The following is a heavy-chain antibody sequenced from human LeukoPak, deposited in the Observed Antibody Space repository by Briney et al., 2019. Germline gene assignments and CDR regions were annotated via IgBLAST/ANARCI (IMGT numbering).Heavy chain of an antibody. D-gene: IGHD6-13*01. CDR2: IKQDGSEK. V-gene: IGHV3-7*03. CDR3: AKDIAAAALYAFDI. CDR1: GFTFSTYW. Sequence: GGSLRLSCAASGFTFSTYWKSWVRQAPGKGLEWVANIKQDGSEKYYVDSVKGRFTISRDNAKNSLYLQMNSLRAEDMALYYCAKDIAAAALYAFDIWGQGTMVTVSS. J-gene: IGHJ3*02.